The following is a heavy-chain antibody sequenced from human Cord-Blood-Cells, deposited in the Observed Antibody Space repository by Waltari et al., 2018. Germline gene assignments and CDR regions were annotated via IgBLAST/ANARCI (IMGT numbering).Heavy chain of an antibody. CDR3: ARDQWSIVVVPAAGGQAKNWFDP. J-gene: IGHJ5*02. CDR1: GYTFTGYY. Sequence: QVQLVQSGAEVKKPGASVKVSCKASGYTFTGYYMPWVRQAPGQGLEWMGWINPNSGGTNYAQKFQGRVTMTRDTSISTAYMELSRLRSDDTAVYYCARDQWSIVVVPAAGGQAKNWFDPWGQGTLVTVSS. CDR2: INPNSGGT. V-gene: IGHV1-2*02. D-gene: IGHD2-2*01.